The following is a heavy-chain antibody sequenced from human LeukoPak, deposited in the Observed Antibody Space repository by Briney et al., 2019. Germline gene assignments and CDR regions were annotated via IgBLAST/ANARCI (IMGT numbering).Heavy chain of an antibody. CDR1: GGTFISYA. D-gene: IGHD6-13*01. J-gene: IGHJ4*02. Sequence: GASVKVSCKASGGTFISYAISWVRQAPGQGLEWMGGIIPIFGTANYAQKFQGRVTITADKSTSTAYMELSSLRSEDTAVYYCASGTNHSSSWYLKVYWGQGTLVTVSS. V-gene: IGHV1-69*06. CDR2: IIPIFGTA. CDR3: ASGTNHSSSWYLKVY.